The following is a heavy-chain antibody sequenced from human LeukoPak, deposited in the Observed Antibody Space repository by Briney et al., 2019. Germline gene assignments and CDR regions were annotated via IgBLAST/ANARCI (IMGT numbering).Heavy chain of an antibody. CDR2: IYDSGST. D-gene: IGHD3-3*01. J-gene: IGHJ6*02. CDR1: GGSIRSSYYY. CDR3: ARINDFWSGPTLDV. V-gene: IGHV4-39*07. Sequence: SETLSLTCTVSGGSIRSSYYYWGWIRQPPGKGLEWIGSIYDSGSTYYNPSLKSRVTIDKSKNQFSLKLNSVTAADTAVYYCARINDFWSGPTLDVWGQGTTVTVSS.